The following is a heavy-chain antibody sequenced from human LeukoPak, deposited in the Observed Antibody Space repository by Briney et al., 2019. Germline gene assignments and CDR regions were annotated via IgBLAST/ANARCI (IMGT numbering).Heavy chain of an antibody. CDR3: ARRGSSSWYSRQRRRGFDY. CDR1: GGSFSGYY. D-gene: IGHD6-13*01. Sequence: PSETLALTCAVYGGSFSGYYWSWIRQPPGKGLEWIGEINHSGSTNYNPSLKSRVTISVDTSKNQFSLKLSSVTAADTAVYYCARRGSSSWYSRQRRRGFDYWGQGTLVTVSS. J-gene: IGHJ4*02. V-gene: IGHV4-34*01. CDR2: INHSGST.